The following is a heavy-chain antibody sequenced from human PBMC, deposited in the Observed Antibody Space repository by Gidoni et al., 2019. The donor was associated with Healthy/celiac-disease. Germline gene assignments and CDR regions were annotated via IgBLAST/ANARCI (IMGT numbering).Heavy chain of an antibody. Sequence: QITLKESGPTLEKHTQTLTLTCTFSRFALRTSGVGVGWIRQPPGKALEWLALMYWNDDKRYSPSLKSRLTITKDTSKNQVVLTMTNMDPVDTATYYCARPSSSDAFDIWGQGTMVTVSS. CDR2: MYWNDDK. CDR1: RFALRTSGVG. J-gene: IGHJ3*02. V-gene: IGHV2-5*01. D-gene: IGHD2-2*01. CDR3: ARPSSSDAFDI.